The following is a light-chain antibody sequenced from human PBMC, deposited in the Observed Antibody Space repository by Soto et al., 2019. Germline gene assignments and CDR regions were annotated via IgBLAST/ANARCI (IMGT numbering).Light chain of an antibody. CDR1: QSISDY. V-gene: IGKV1-39*01. J-gene: IGKJ2*01. CDR2: AAS. Sequence: DIQMTHSPSSLSASVGDRVTITCRASQSISDYLNWFQQKPGKAPNLLIYAASSLQSGVPSRFSGSGSGTDVTLTISSLQPEDFATYYCQQSYDTPYTVGQGTKLDIK. CDR3: QQSYDTPYT.